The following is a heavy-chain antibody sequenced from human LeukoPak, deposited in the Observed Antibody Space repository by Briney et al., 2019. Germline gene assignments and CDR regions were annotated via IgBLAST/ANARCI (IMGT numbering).Heavy chain of an antibody. CDR3: ARLTSFILTGYQN. D-gene: IGHD3-9*01. V-gene: IGHV4-34*01. CDR1: GGSFSGYY. J-gene: IGHJ4*02. Sequence: SETLSLTCAVYGGSFSGYYWSWIRQPPGKGLEWIGEINHSGSTNYNPSLKSRVTISVDTSKNQFSLKLSSVTAADTAVYYCARLTSFILTGYQNWGQGTLVTVSP. CDR2: INHSGST.